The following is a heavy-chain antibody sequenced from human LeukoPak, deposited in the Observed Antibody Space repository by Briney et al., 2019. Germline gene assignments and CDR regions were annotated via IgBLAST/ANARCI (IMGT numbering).Heavy chain of an antibody. CDR1: GGTFSSYA. D-gene: IGHD3-3*01. J-gene: IGHJ3*02. Sequence: ASVKVSFMASGGTFSSYAISGVRQAPGQGLEWMGRIIPILGIANYAQKFQGRVTITADKSKSTAYMELSSLRSEDTAVYYCARVTSITIFGVVIQGAFDIWGHGTMVTVSS. CDR2: IIPILGIA. CDR3: ARVTSITIFGVVIQGAFDI. V-gene: IGHV1-69*04.